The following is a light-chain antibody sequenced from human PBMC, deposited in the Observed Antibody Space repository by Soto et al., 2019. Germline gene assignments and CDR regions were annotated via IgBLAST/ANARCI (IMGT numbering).Light chain of an antibody. CDR1: SSDVGGYNY. CDR2: EVS. J-gene: IGLJ1*01. CDR3: TSYTSSITYV. Sequence: LTQPASVSGSPGQSITISCTGTSSDVGGYNYVPWYQQHPGKAPKLMIYEVSNRPSGVSNRFSGSKSGNTASLTISGLQAEDEADYYCTSYTSSITYVFGTGTKVTVL. V-gene: IGLV2-14*01.